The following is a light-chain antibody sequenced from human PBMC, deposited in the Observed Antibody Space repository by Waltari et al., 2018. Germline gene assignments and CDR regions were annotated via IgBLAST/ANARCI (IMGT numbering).Light chain of an antibody. V-gene: IGLV2-14*01. CDR1: SNDVGGYNS. Sequence: QSALTQPASVSGSPGQSVTIFCAGTSNDVGGYNSFSWSQEHPGQAPSVIIYEVSDRPSGVSDRFSGSKSGNTASLTISGLQAEDEADYYCSSQSSNDVVLFGGGTKLTVL. J-gene: IGLJ2*01. CDR3: SSQSSNDVVL. CDR2: EVS.